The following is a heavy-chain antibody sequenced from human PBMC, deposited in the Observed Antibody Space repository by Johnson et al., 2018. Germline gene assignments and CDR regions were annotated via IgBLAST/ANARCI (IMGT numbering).Heavy chain of an antibody. CDR3: ARGSLVSGYYSRGAFEI. J-gene: IGHJ3*02. D-gene: IGHD3-22*01. CDR2: SYSDGSIR. CDR1: GFTFSSYW. Sequence: VQLVESGGGLVQPGGSLRLSCAASGFTFSSYWMSWVRQAPGKGLVWVSRSYSDGSIRNYADSVKGRFTISRYNAKNTLYLQMNSLRVEDTAVYYCARGSLVSGYYSRGAFEIWGQGTMVTVSS. V-gene: IGHV3-74*02.